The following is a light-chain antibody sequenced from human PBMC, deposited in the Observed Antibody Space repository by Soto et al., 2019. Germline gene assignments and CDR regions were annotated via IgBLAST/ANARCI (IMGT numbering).Light chain of an antibody. CDR1: SSDVGSYNL. V-gene: IGLV2-23*01. J-gene: IGLJ1*01. Sequence: QSVLTQPASVSGSPGQSITISCTGTSSDVGSYNLVSWYQQHPGKAPKLMIYEGSKRPSGVSNRFSGSKSGNTASLTISGLQAEDDADYYCSSYAGSSTHYVFGTVTKVTVL. CDR2: EGS. CDR3: SSYAGSSTHYV.